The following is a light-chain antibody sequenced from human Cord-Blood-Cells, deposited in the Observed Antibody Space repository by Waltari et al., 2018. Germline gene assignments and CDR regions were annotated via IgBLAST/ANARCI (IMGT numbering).Light chain of an antibody. CDR3: SSYTSSSTVV. Sequence: QSALTQPASVSGSPVQSITISCTGTSSDVGGYNYVSWYQQHPGKAPKLMIYDVSNRPSGVSNRFSGSKSGNTASLTISGFQAEDEADYYCSSYTSSSTVVFGGGTKLTVL. V-gene: IGLV2-14*01. CDR2: DVS. J-gene: IGLJ2*01. CDR1: SSDVGGYNY.